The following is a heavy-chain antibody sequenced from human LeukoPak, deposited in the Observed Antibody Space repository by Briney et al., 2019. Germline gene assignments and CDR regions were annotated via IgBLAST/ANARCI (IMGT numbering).Heavy chain of an antibody. D-gene: IGHD5-18*01. V-gene: IGHV3-11*06. J-gene: IGHJ3*02. CDR3: ARGPNTAYAFDI. CDR2: ISFTSSAT. CDR1: GFTFSDSY. Sequence: GGSLRLSCAASGFTFSDSYMSWIRQAPGRGLEWVSYISFTSSATNYADSVKGRFTISRDNAKKSLYLRVSSLRAEDTAVYYCARGPNTAYAFDIWGQGTRVTVSS.